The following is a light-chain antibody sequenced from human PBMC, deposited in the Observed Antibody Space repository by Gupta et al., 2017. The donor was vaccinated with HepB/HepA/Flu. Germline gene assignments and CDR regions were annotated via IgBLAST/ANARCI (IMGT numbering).Light chain of an antibody. V-gene: IGKV3-11*01. CDR2: DTS. CDR3: QQRSSWPLT. CDR1: RSVRSY. Sequence: EIVLTQSPATLSLSPGERATLSCRASRSVRSYLVWYQQKPGQAPRLLIYDTSNRATGIPARFSGSGSATDFTLTISSLEPEDFAVYYCQQRSSWPLTFGGGTKVEIK. J-gene: IGKJ4*01.